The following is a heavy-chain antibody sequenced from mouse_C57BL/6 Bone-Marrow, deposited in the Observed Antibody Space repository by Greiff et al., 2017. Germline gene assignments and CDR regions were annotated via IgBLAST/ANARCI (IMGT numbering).Heavy chain of an antibody. CDR3: LYSNFFAY. V-gene: IGHV14-4*01. CDR1: GFNIKDDY. Sequence: EVKLVESGAELVRPGASVKLSCTASGFNIKDDYMHWVKQRPEQGLEWIGWLDPENGDTEYASKFQGKATITADTSSNTAYLQLSSLTSEDTAVYYCLYSNFFAYWGQGTLNTVSA. J-gene: IGHJ3*01. D-gene: IGHD2-5*01. CDR2: LDPENGDT.